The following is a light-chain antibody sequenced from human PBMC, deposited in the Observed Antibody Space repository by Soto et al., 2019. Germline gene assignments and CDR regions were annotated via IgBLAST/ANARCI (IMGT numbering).Light chain of an antibody. V-gene: IGLV1-40*01. J-gene: IGLJ2*01. Sequence: QSVLTQPPSVSGAPGQRVTISCTGSSSNIGGGHAVHWYQQLPGTAPKLLIHSNNNRPSGGPDRFSGSKSGTSASLAIAGLQSDDEADYYCQSYDPTLRTSLFGGGTQLTVL. CDR2: SNN. CDR3: QSYDPTLRTSL. CDR1: SSNIGGGHA.